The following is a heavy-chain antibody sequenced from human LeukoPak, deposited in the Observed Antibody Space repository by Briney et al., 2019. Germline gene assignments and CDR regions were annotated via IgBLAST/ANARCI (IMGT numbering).Heavy chain of an antibody. V-gene: IGHV1-2*02. J-gene: IGHJ4*02. CDR2: INPNSGGT. D-gene: IGHD4-17*01. CDR3: ARDATVTAAGDY. CDR1: GHTFTGYY. Sequence: ASVKVSCKASGHTFTGYYMHWVRQAPGQGLEWMGWINPNSGGTNYAQKFQGRVTMTRDTSIGTAYMELSRLRSDDTAVYYCARDATVTAAGDYWGQGTLVTVSS.